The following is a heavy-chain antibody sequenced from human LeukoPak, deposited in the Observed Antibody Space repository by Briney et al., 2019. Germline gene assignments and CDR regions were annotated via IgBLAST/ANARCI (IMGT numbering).Heavy chain of an antibody. D-gene: IGHD5-24*01. CDR3: ARGPGRDGYNPQGT. CDR1: GGSISSSGYY. CDR2: INHSGST. V-gene: IGHV4-39*07. Sequence: PSETLSLTCTVSGGSISSSGYYWSWIRQPPGKGLEWIGEINHSGSTNYNPSLKSRVTISVDTSKNQFSLKLSSVTAADTAVYYCARGPGRDGYNPQGTWGQGTLVTVSS. J-gene: IGHJ4*02.